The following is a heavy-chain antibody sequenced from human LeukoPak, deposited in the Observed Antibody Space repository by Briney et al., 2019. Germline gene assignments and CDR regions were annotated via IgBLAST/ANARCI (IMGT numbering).Heavy chain of an antibody. CDR3: ARHRGHSGWYLTRFYFDY. CDR1: GGSISSYY. D-gene: IGHD6-19*01. Sequence: SETLSLTCTVSGGSISSYYWSWIRQPPGKGLEWIGYIYYSGSTNYNPFLKSRVTISVDTSKNQFSLMLSSVTAADTAVYYCARHRGHSGWYLTRFYFDYWGQGTLVTVSS. V-gene: IGHV4-59*08. CDR2: IYYSGST. J-gene: IGHJ4*02.